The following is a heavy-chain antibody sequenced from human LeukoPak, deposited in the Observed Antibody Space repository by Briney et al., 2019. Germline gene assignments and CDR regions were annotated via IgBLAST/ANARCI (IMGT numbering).Heavy chain of an antibody. CDR3: ARVGDSSGWYDSLTIDY. J-gene: IGHJ4*02. CDR1: GFTFSSYS. Sequence: GGSLRLSCAASGFTFSSYSMNWVRQAPGKGLEWVSSISSSSSYIYYADSVKGRFTISRDNAKNSLYLQMNSLRAEDTAVYYCARVGDSSGWYDSLTIDYWSQGTLVTVSS. V-gene: IGHV3-21*01. CDR2: ISSSSSYI. D-gene: IGHD6-19*01.